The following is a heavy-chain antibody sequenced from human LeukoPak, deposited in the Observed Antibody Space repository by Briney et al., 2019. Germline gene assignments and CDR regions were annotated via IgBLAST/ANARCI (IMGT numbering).Heavy chain of an antibody. J-gene: IGHJ3*02. V-gene: IGHV3-48*03. D-gene: IGHD6-6*01. CDR2: ISSSGNTI. CDR1: GFTFTSHE. Sequence: GGSLRLSCAASGFTFTSHELNWVRQAPGKGLEWVSYISSSGNTISYADSVKGRFTISRDNAKNSLYLQVISLRAEDTAVYYCARGPGIAARYDAFDIWGQGTMVTVSS. CDR3: ARGPGIAARYDAFDI.